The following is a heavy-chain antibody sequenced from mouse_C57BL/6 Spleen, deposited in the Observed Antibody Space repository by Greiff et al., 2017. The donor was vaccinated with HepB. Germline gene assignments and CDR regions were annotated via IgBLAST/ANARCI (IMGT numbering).Heavy chain of an antibody. J-gene: IGHJ2*01. CDR3: ARKGYGSSYLDYFDY. D-gene: IGHD1-1*01. Sequence: VQLQQSGAELVKPGASVKLSCTASGFNIKDYYMHWVKQRTEQGLEWIGRIDPEDGETKSAPKFQGKATITADTSSNTAYLQLSSLTSEDTAVYYCARKGYGSSYLDYFDYWGQGTTLTVSS. CDR1: GFNIKDYY. V-gene: IGHV14-2*01. CDR2: IDPEDGET.